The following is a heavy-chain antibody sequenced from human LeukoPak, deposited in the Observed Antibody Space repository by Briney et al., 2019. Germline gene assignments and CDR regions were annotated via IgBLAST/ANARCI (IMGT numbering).Heavy chain of an antibody. D-gene: IGHD3-22*01. CDR3: AKASSGYYNYFDY. CDR1: GGSFSGYY. V-gene: IGHV4-59*01. CDR2: IYYSGST. Sequence: NTSETLSLTCAVYGGSFSGYYWSWIRQPPGKGLEWIGYIYYSGSTNYNPSLKSRVTISVDTSKNQFSLKLSSVTAADTAVYYCAKASSGYYNYFDYWGQGTLVTVSS. J-gene: IGHJ4*02.